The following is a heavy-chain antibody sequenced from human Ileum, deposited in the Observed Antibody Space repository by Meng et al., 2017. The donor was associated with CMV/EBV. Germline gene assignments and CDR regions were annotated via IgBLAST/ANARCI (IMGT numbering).Heavy chain of an antibody. CDR1: GGSPTSSTYY. D-gene: IGHD3-3*01. CDR2: AYYSGTT. J-gene: IGHJ4*02. V-gene: IGHV4-39*07. Sequence: LQLQESGPGLVKPSEPLSLTCTASGGSPTSSTYYWGWIRQPPGKGLEWIGSAYYSGTTYYNPSLKSRVNMSIDTSKNRFSLKLSSATAADTAVYYCARNVGFYSSQIAYWGQGALVTVSS. CDR3: ARNVGFYSSQIAY.